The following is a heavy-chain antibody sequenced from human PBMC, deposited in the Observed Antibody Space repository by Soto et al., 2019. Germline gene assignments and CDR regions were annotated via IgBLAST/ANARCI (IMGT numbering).Heavy chain of an antibody. J-gene: IGHJ3*02. CDR2: ISGSGGST. CDR3: ANHQVRIAARPNDAFDI. D-gene: IGHD6-6*01. CDR1: GFTFSSYA. Sequence: EVQLLESGGGLVQPGGSLRLSCAASGFTFSSYAMSWVRQAPGKGLEWVSAISGSGGSTYYADSVKGRFTISRDNSKNTLYLQMNSLRAEDTAVYYCANHQVRIAARPNDAFDIWGQGTMVTVSS. V-gene: IGHV3-23*01.